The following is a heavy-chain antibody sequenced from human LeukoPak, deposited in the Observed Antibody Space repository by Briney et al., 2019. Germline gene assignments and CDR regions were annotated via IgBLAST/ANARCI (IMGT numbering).Heavy chain of an antibody. V-gene: IGHV1-18*01. J-gene: IGHJ4*02. CDR2: ISAYNGNT. Sequence: ASVEVSCKASGYTFTSYGISWVRQAPGQGLEWMGWISAYNGNTNYAQKLQGRVTMTTDTSTSTAYMELRSLRSDDTAVYYCARAWDYYDSSGLQYYFDYWGQGTLVTVSS. CDR1: GYTFTSYG. D-gene: IGHD3-22*01. CDR3: ARAWDYYDSSGLQYYFDY.